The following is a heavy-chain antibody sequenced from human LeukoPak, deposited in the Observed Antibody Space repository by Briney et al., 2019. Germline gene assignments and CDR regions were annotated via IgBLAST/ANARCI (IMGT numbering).Heavy chain of an antibody. J-gene: IGHJ4*02. V-gene: IGHV1-18*01. CDR3: ARDPINTSGRYAHFDY. Sequence: ASVKVSCKASGFTFTRYGITWVRQAPGQGLEWMGWISAYNGDTNYAQKLQGRVTMTRDPSTSTVYMELRSLSSDDTAVYYCARDPINTSGRYAHFDYWGQGTLVTVSS. D-gene: IGHD6-19*01. CDR1: GFTFTRYG. CDR2: ISAYNGDT.